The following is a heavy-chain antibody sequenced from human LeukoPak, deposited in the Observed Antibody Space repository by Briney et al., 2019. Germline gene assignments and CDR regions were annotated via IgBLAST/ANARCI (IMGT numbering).Heavy chain of an antibody. CDR2: ISGSGGST. D-gene: IGHD5-24*01. Sequence: GGSLRLSCAASGFTFSSYAMSWVRQAPEKRLEWVSAISGSGGSTYYADSVKGRFTISRDNSKNTLYLQMNSLRAEDTAVYYCAKKIEMATISHFDYWGQGTLVTVSS. CDR1: GFTFSSYA. J-gene: IGHJ4*02. V-gene: IGHV3-23*01. CDR3: AKKIEMATISHFDY.